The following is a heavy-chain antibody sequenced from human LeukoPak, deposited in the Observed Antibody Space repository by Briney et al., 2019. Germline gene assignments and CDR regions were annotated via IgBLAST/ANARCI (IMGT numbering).Heavy chain of an antibody. Sequence: GSLRLSCAASGFNLSGSTMHWVRQASGKGLEWVGRIRTKANNYATTYAASVKGRFTISRDDSENTAYLQMNSLKTEDTAVYYCTSPITIFGVVAKNYWGQGTLVTVSS. CDR2: IRTKANNYAT. D-gene: IGHD3-3*01. CDR3: TSPITIFGVVAKNY. V-gene: IGHV3-73*01. J-gene: IGHJ4*02. CDR1: GFNLSGST.